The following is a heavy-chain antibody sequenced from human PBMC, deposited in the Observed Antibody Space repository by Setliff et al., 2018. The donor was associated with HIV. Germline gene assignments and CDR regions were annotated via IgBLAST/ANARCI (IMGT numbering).Heavy chain of an antibody. J-gene: IGHJ6*03. CDR3: ARDATSEGYMDV. CDR1: GGSIRSSSSY. CDR2: IYYSGST. Sequence: SETLSLTCTVSGGSIRSSSSYWGWIRQPPGKGLEWIGIIYYSGSTNYNPSLKSRVTISVDTSENQFSLKLTSVTAADTAMYFCARDATSEGYMDVWGKGTTVTVSS. V-gene: IGHV4-39*07.